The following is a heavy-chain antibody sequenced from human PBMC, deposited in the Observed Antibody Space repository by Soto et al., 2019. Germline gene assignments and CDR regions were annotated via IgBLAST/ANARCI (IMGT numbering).Heavy chain of an antibody. CDR2: ITGRDGGT. V-gene: IGHV3-23*01. Sequence: EVKLLESGGGLVQPGGSLRVSCAASGLTFSSYGMSWVRQAPGKGLEWVSGITGRDGGTYYADSVKGRFTISRDNSKNTLYLQMNSLRPEDTAVYFCAKDDPYRIISDYWGQGTLVTVSS. CDR3: AKDDPYRIISDY. CDR1: GLTFSSYG. D-gene: IGHD3-10*01. J-gene: IGHJ4*02.